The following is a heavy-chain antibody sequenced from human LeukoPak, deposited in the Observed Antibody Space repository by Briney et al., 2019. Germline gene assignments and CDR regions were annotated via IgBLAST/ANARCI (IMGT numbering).Heavy chain of an antibody. CDR2: INHSGST. CDR1: GGSFSGYY. J-gene: IGHJ4*02. D-gene: IGHD5-24*01. CDR3: ARGDGQDY. V-gene: IGHV4-34*01. Sequence: SSETLSLTCAVYGGSFSGYYWSWIRQPPGKGLEWIGEINHSGSTNYNPSLKSRVTISVDTSKNQFSLKLSSVTAADTAVYYCARGDGQDYWGQGTLVTVSS.